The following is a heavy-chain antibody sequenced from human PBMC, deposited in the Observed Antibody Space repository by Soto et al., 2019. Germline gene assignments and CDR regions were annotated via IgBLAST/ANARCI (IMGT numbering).Heavy chain of an antibody. D-gene: IGHD3-3*01. CDR2: MNPNSGNT. J-gene: IGHJ6*02. V-gene: IGHV1-8*01. CDR1: GYTFTSYD. CDR3: ARGGGVLRLLEWFSSSHYYYYGMDV. Sequence: ASVKVSCKASGYTFTSYDINWVRQATGQGLEWMGWMNPNSGNTGYAQKFQGRVTMTRNTSISTAYMELSSLRSEDTAVYYCARGGGVLRLLEWFSSSHYYYYGMDVWGQGTTVTVSS.